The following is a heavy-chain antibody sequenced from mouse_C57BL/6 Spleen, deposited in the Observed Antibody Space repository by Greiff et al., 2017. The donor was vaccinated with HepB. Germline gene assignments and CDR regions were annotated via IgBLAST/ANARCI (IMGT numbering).Heavy chain of an antibody. Sequence: EVKVVESGGGLVQPGGSLKLSCAASGFTFSDYYMYWVRQTPEKRLEWVAYISNGGGSTYYPDTVKGRVTSSRDNAKNTRYLQMSRLKYEDTAMYYCARRGLYGNYFAYWGQGTLVTVSA. J-gene: IGHJ3*01. D-gene: IGHD2-1*01. V-gene: IGHV5-12*01. CDR3: ARRGLYGNYFAY. CDR2: ISNGGGST. CDR1: GFTFSDYY.